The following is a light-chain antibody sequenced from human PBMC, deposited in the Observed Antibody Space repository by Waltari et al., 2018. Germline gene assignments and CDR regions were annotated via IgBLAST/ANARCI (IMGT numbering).Light chain of an antibody. V-gene: IGKV1-5*03. CDR2: KAS. CDR1: QYISSW. Sequence: DIQMTQSPSTLSASVGDRVTITCRASQYISSWLAWYQQKPGKAPKLLIYKASILESGVPSRFSGSESGTEFTLTISSLQPDDFATYYCQQYNSYSCGFGPGTTVDLK. J-gene: IGKJ3*01. CDR3: QQYNSYSCG.